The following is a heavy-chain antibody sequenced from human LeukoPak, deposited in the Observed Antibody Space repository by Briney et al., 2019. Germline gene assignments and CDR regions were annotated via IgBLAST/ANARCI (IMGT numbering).Heavy chain of an antibody. CDR3: ARDGNGYCSGGTCYSCPDY. D-gene: IGHD2-15*01. CDR1: GFIFSSSW. V-gene: IGHV3-7*01. J-gene: IGHJ4*02. Sequence: PGGSLRLSCGASGFIFSSSWMSWVRQAPGKGREGVANIKNDGSEKYYVDSVKGRFTISRDNAKNPLYLQMNSLRAEDTAVYYCARDGNGYCSGGTCYSCPDYWGQGTLVTVSS. CDR2: IKNDGSEK.